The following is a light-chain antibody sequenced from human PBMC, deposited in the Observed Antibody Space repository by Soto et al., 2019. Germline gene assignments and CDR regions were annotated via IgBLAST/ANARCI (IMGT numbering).Light chain of an antibody. V-gene: IGKV3-15*01. CDR1: QSVRSN. J-gene: IGKJ4*01. CDR3: QQYNNWPPLT. CDR2: GAS. Sequence: EIVMTQSPASLSVSPGERATLTCRASQSVRSNLAWYQQKPGQAPRLLIYGASTRAAGIAARFSGGGSGTEFTLTISSLQSEDCAVYYCQQYNNWPPLTFGGGTKVEIK.